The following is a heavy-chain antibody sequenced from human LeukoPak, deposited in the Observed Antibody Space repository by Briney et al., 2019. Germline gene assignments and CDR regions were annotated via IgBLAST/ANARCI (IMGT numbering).Heavy chain of an antibody. CDR2: IYYSGST. CDR1: GGSIRSYY. D-gene: IGHD6-13*01. J-gene: IGHJ4*02. V-gene: IGHV4-39*01. CDR3: ARYSIAAAVA. Sequence: SETLSLTCTVSGGSIRSYYWSWIRQPLEKGLEWIGSIYYSGSTYYNPSLKSRVTISVDTSKNQFSLKLSSVTAADTAVYYCARYSIAAAVAWGQGTLVTVSS.